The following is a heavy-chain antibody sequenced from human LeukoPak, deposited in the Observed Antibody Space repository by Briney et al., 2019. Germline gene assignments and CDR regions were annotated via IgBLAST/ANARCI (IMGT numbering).Heavy chain of an antibody. CDR2: IYYSGST. D-gene: IGHD3-10*01. CDR3: ARDLGSGFDP. Sequence: SETLSLTCTVSGGSIGSYYWSWIRQPPGKGLEWIGYIYYSGSTNYNPSLKSRVTISVDTSKNQFSLKLSSVTAADTAVYYCARDLGSGFDPWGQGTLVTVSS. V-gene: IGHV4-59*01. CDR1: GGSIGSYY. J-gene: IGHJ5*02.